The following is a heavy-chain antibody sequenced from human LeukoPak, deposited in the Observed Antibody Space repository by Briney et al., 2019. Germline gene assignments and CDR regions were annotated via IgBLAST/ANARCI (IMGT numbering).Heavy chain of an antibody. D-gene: IGHD7-27*01. V-gene: IGHV3-21*01. CDR2: ISSSSSYT. Sequence: PGGSLRLSCAASRFTFSSYSMNWVRQAPGKGLEWVSSISSSSSYTNYADSVKGRFTISRDNAKNSLYLQMNSLRAEDTAVYYCARTNWGTPDYWGQGTLVTVSS. J-gene: IGHJ4*02. CDR3: ARTNWGTPDY. CDR1: RFTFSSYS.